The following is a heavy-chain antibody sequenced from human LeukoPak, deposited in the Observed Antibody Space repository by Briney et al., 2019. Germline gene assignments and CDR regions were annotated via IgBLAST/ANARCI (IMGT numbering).Heavy chain of an antibody. Sequence: SQTLSLTCAISGDSVSNTGAAWNWIRQSPSRGFEWLGRTYYRSKWFYDYAVSVKSRIIISPDTSKNQFSLQLNSMTPEDTAMYYCTRDPPTDQSYDLWGQGTLVTVSS. D-gene: IGHD3-10*01. CDR1: GDSVSNTGAA. CDR2: TYYRSKWFY. CDR3: TRDPPTDQSYDL. V-gene: IGHV6-1*01. J-gene: IGHJ5*02.